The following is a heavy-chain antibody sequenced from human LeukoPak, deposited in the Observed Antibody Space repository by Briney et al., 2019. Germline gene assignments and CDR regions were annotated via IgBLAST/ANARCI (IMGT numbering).Heavy chain of an antibody. J-gene: IGHJ5*02. CDR3: ARGPNKSDGGNSGSAWFDP. Sequence: ASVKVSCKASGYTLTTYDINWVRQAPGQGLEWMGWINPNSGNTGYAQKFQGRVTMTRNTSISTAYMELSSLRSEDTAVYYCARGPNKSDGGNSGSAWFDPWGQGTLVTVSS. V-gene: IGHV1-8*01. CDR1: GYTLTTYD. D-gene: IGHD4-23*01. CDR2: INPNSGNT.